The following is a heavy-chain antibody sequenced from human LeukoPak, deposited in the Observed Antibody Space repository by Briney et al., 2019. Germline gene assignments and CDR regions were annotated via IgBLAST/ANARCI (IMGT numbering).Heavy chain of an antibody. CDR3: ARDDCSSTSCYINWFDP. V-gene: IGHV4-38-2*02. J-gene: IGHJ5*02. Sequence: SETLSLTCTVSGYSISSGYYWGWIRQPPGKGLEWIGGIYHSGSTYYNPSLKSRVTKSVDTSKNQFSLKLSSVTAADTAVYYCARDDCSSTSCYINWFDPWGQGTLVTVSS. CDR1: GYSISSGYY. CDR2: IYHSGST. D-gene: IGHD2-2*02.